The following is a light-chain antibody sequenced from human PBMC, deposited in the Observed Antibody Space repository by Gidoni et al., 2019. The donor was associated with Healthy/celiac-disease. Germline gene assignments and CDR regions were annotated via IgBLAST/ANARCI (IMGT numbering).Light chain of an antibody. CDR2: DAS. J-gene: IGKJ4*01. CDR3: QQRSNWPGLT. V-gene: IGKV3-11*01. CDR1: QSVSSY. Sequence: EIVLTQSPATLSLSPGERATRSCRASQSVSSYLSWYQQKTGQAPRLLIYDASNRATGIPARFSGSGSATDFTLTISSLEPEDFAVYYCQQRSNWPGLTFGGGTKVEIK.